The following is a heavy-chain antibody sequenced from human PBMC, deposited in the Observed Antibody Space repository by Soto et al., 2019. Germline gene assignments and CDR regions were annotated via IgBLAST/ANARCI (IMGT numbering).Heavy chain of an antibody. Sequence: PSETLSLTCTVSGGSITRGGYYWSWIRQHPGKGLEWIGYIYNSGTTYYNPSLKSRVTISVDTSKNQFSLKLTSVTAADTAVYYCTTDRVVDIVATTLDYWGQGTLVTVSS. CDR2: IYNSGTT. CDR1: GGSITRGGYY. V-gene: IGHV4-31*03. CDR3: TTDRVVDIVATTLDY. J-gene: IGHJ4*02. D-gene: IGHD5-12*01.